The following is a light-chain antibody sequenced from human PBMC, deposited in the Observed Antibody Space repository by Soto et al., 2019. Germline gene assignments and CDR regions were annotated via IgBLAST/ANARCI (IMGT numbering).Light chain of an antibody. CDR3: CSYAGSDTPYV. CDR2: DVS. J-gene: IGLJ1*01. CDR1: SSDVGGYNY. Sequence: QSALTQPRSVSGSPGQSVTISCTGTSSDVGGYNYVSWYQQHPGKAPKLMIYDVSKRPSGVPDRFSGSKSGNTASLTISGLQAEDEADYDCCSYAGSDTPYVFGTGTKLTVL. V-gene: IGLV2-11*01.